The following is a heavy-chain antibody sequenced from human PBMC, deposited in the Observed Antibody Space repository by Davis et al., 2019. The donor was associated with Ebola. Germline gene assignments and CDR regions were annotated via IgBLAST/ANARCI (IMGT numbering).Heavy chain of an antibody. D-gene: IGHD3-9*01. CDR1: GFTFSSYA. CDR2: ISTGGGVT. J-gene: IGHJ5*02. V-gene: IGHV3-23*01. Sequence: GESLKISCAASGFTFSSYAMSWVRQAPGKGLEWVSGISTGGGVTIYADSMKGRFTISRDNSKNTLYLQMNSLRGEDTAVYYCAKDREVEYFDWVETSLDPWGQGTLVTVSS. CDR3: AKDREVEYFDWVETSLDP.